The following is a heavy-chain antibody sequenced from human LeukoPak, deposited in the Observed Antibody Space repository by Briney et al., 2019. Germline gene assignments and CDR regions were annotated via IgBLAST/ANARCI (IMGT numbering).Heavy chain of an antibody. Sequence: GGSLRLSCAASGFTFSSYSMNWVRQAPGKGLEWVSSISSSSSYIYYADSVKGRFTISRGNSKNTLYLQMNSLRAEDTAVYYCARDHGGYSYGVGGLDYWGQGTLVTVSS. V-gene: IGHV3-21*01. CDR2: ISSSSSYI. D-gene: IGHD5-18*01. J-gene: IGHJ4*02. CDR1: GFTFSSYS. CDR3: ARDHGGYSYGVGGLDY.